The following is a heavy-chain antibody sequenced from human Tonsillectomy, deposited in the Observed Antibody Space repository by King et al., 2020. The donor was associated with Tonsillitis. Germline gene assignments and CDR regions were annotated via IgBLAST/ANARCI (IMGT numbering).Heavy chain of an antibody. V-gene: IGHV3-11*01. Sequence: VQLVESGGGLVKPGGSLRLSCAASGFTFNDYYMSWIRQAPGKGLEWVSYISSSGSTIYYADSVKGRFTISRDNAKNSLYLQMNSLRAEDTAVYYCARERITMIVVVNDAFDIWGQGTMVTVSS. D-gene: IGHD3-22*01. CDR2: ISSSGSTI. CDR1: GFTFNDYY. J-gene: IGHJ3*02. CDR3: ARERITMIVVVNDAFDI.